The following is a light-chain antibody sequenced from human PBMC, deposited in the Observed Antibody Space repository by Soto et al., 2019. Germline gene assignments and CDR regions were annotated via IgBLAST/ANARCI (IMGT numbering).Light chain of an antibody. CDR2: GAS. Sequence: EIVMTQSPATLSVSPGERATLSCRASQSVSSNLAWYQQKPGQAPRLLIYGASTRATGIPARFSGSGSGTEFTLTISRLQSEDFAVYYCPQYNNWPPAWTFGQGTKVEIK. CDR3: PQYNNWPPAWT. J-gene: IGKJ1*01. V-gene: IGKV3-15*01. CDR1: QSVSSN.